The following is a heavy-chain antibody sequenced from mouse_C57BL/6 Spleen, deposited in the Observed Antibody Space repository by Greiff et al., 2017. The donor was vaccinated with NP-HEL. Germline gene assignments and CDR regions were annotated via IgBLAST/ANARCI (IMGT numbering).Heavy chain of an antibody. V-gene: IGHV1-76*01. CDR3: ARFTTVVAKAMDY. CDR2: IYPGSGNT. Sequence: VQLQQSGAELVRPGASVKLSCKASGYTFTDYYINWVKQRPGQGLEWIARIYPGSGNTYYNEKFKGKATLTAEKSSSTAYMQLSSLTSEDSAVYFCARFTTVVAKAMDYWGQGTSVTVSS. J-gene: IGHJ4*01. D-gene: IGHD1-1*01. CDR1: GYTFTDYY.